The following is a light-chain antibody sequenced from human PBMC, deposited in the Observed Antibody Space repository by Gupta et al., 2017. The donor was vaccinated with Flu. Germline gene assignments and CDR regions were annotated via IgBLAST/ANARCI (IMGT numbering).Light chain of an antibody. Sequence: QSALTQPASVSGSPGQSINLYCTGTSSDIGTYTYVSWYQQYPGRAPKLMIYDVRNRPSGISDRFSGSKSGNTASLTIAGLQAEDEADYYCSSYSATGALALFGGGTKVTVL. CDR1: SSDIGTYTY. V-gene: IGLV2-14*03. CDR2: DVR. J-gene: IGLJ2*01. CDR3: SSYSATGALAL.